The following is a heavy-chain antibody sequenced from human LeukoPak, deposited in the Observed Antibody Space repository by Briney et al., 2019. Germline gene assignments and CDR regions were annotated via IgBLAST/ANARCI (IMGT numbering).Heavy chain of an antibody. Sequence: GGSLRLSCAASGFTFSSYGMHWVRQAPGKGLEWVAVIWYDGSNKYYADSVKGRFTISRDNSKNTLYLQMNSLRAEDTAVYYCAREGVVLAAGVFDYWGQGTLVTVSS. CDR3: AREGVVLAAGVFDY. J-gene: IGHJ4*02. CDR1: GFTFSSYG. V-gene: IGHV3-33*01. CDR2: IWYDGSNK. D-gene: IGHD2-2*01.